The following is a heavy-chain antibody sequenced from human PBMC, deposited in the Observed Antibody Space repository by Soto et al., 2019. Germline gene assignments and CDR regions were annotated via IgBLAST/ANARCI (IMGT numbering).Heavy chain of an antibody. CDR2: IIPIFGTA. J-gene: IGHJ4*02. V-gene: IGHV1-69*13. CDR3: ASRRRDIAAAGTALDY. D-gene: IGHD6-13*01. CDR1: GGTFSSYA. Sequence: ASVKVSCKASGGTFSSYAISWVRQAPGQGLEWMGGIIPIFGTANYAQKFQGRVTITADESTSTAYMELSSLRSEDTAVYYCASRRRDIAAAGTALDYWGQGTLVTSPQ.